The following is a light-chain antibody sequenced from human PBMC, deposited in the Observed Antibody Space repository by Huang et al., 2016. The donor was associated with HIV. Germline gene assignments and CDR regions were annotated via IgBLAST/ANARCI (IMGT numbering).Light chain of an antibody. CDR3: QQFDNVPYS. Sequence: DIQMTQSPSSLSASIGDRVTITCQASQDISNYLIWYQQKPGKAPKLLLYDATNSEAGGPSRFSGSGSGTDFTLTISRLQPEDFATYYCQQFDNVPYSFGQGTRLEIK. J-gene: IGKJ2*03. CDR2: DAT. V-gene: IGKV1-33*01. CDR1: QDISNY.